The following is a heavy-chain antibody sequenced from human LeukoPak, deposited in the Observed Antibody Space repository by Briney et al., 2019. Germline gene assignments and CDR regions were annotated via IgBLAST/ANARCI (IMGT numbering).Heavy chain of an antibody. CDR3: ARERSGWYYCFDY. D-gene: IGHD6-19*01. V-gene: IGHV4-59*01. J-gene: IGHJ4*02. Sequence: PSETLSLTCTVSGGSISSYYWSWIRQPPGKGLEWIGYIYYSGSTNYNPSLKSRVTISVDTSKNQFSLKLSSVTAADTAVYYCARERSGWYYCFDYWGQGTLVTVSS. CDR1: GGSISSYY. CDR2: IYYSGST.